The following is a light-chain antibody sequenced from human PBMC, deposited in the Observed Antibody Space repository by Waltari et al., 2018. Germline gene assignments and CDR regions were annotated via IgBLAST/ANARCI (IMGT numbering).Light chain of an antibody. J-gene: IGLJ2*01. CDR3: SAWDDSLNGVL. V-gene: IGLV1-44*01. Sequence: QSVLSQPPSASGTPGQRVSISCSGSSSNVGTSTVNWYQQLPGTAPKLLIYRNNQRPSAVPGRFSGSKSGTSASLAISGLQSEDEAEYFCSAWDDSLNGVLFGGGTKLTVL. CDR1: SSNVGTST. CDR2: RNN.